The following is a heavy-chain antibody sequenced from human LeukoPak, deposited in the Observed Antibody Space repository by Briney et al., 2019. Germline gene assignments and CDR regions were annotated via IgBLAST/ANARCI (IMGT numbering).Heavy chain of an antibody. D-gene: IGHD6-13*01. Sequence: ASVKVSCKASGYTFTSYDINWVRQATGQGLEWMGWMNPNSGNTGYAQKFQGRVTMTRDTSISTAYMELSRLRSDDTAVYYCARDLGAAAGDLDYWGQGTLVTVSS. CDR2: MNPNSGNT. CDR1: GYTFTSYD. V-gene: IGHV1-8*01. CDR3: ARDLGAAAGDLDY. J-gene: IGHJ4*02.